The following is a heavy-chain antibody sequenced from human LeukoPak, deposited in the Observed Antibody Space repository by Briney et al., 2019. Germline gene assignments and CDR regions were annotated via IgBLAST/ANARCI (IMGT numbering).Heavy chain of an antibody. CDR2: INHSGST. D-gene: IGHD2-15*01. V-gene: IGHV4-34*01. J-gene: IGHJ4*02. Sequence: GSLRLSCAASGLTFSSYGMHWVRQAPGKGLEWIGEINHSGSTNYNPSIKSRVTISVDTSKNQFSLKLSSVTAADTAVYYCARGAPSGDFDYWGQGTLVTVSS. CDR1: GLTFSSYG. CDR3: ARGAPSGDFDY.